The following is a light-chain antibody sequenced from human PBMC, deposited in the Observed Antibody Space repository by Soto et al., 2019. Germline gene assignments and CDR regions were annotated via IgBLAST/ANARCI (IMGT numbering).Light chain of an antibody. V-gene: IGKV1-13*02. CDR2: DAS. Sequence: ATPLTQSPSSLSASVGDRVTITCRASQAISSALAWFQQKPGKTPKVLISDASTLESGVPSRFRGSGSGADFTLTISGLQPEDFATYYCQQFHSYPLTFGGGTTVGI. J-gene: IGKJ4*01. CDR3: QQFHSYPLT. CDR1: QAISSA.